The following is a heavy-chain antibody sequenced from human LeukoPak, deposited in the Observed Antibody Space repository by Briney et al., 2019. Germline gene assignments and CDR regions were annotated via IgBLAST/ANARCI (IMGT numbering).Heavy chain of an antibody. CDR1: GFTFSSYS. CDR2: ISSSSSTI. CDR3: ARDLVYCSSTSCASDY. Sequence: GGSLRLSCAASGFTFSSYSMNWVRQAPGKGLEWVSYISSSSSTIYYADSVKGRFTISRDNAKNSLYLQMNSLRAEDTAVYYCARDLVYCSSTSCASDYWGQGTLVTVSS. V-gene: IGHV3-48*01. D-gene: IGHD2-2*01. J-gene: IGHJ4*02.